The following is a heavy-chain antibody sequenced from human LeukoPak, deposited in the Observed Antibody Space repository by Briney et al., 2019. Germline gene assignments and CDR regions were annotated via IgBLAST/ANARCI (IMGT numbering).Heavy chain of an antibody. CDR2: IKQDGSEK. Sequence: PGGSLRLSCAASGFTFSSCWMSWVRQAPGKGLEWVANIKQDGSEKYYVDSVKGRFTISRDNAKNSLYLQMNSLRAEDTAVYYCALELRYWGQGTLVTVSS. V-gene: IGHV3-7*01. J-gene: IGHJ4*02. CDR1: GFTFSSCW. D-gene: IGHD1-7*01. CDR3: ALELRY.